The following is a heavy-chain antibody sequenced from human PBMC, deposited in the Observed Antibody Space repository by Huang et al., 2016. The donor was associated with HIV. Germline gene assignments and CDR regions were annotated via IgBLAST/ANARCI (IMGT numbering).Heavy chain of an antibody. CDR2: INSEGSSS. D-gene: IGHD3-22*01. J-gene: IGHJ4*02. V-gene: IGHV3-74*01. CDR3: VRDPRIQSWLNYFDY. Sequence: EVQLVESGGGLVQPGGSLRLSCAASGFTFSSYWMHWVRHAPGKGRVWGSRINSEGSSSGYADSVKGRFTISRDNAKNTLYLQMNSLRAEDTAVYYCVRDPRIQSWLNYFDYWGQGTLVSVSS. CDR1: GFTFSSYW.